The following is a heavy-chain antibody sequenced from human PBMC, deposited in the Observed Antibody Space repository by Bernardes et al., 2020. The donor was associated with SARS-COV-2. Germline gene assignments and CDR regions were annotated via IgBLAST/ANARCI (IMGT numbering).Heavy chain of an antibody. D-gene: IGHD1-26*01. CDR2: ISYDGTTK. CDR1: GFTFSTYA. V-gene: IGHV3-30-3*01. J-gene: IGHJ4*02. Sequence: LRLSCAASGFTFSTYAMHWVRQAPGKGLEWVAIISYDGTTKYNTDSVKGRFTISRDNSKNTLFLQMNSLTTEDTAVYYCAREWEDYTSSLFDYWGQGTLVTVSS. CDR3: AREWEDYTSSLFDY.